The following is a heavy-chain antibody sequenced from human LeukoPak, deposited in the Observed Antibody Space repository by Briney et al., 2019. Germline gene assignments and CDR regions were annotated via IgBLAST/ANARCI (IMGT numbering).Heavy chain of an antibody. CDR2: IKQDGSEK. V-gene: IGHV3-7*01. D-gene: IGHD3-16*01. J-gene: IGHJ5*02. CDR3: ARARDYVWGSYGNWFDP. Sequence: PGGSLRLSPAASGVTFTTYWMSWVRQAPGKGLEWVANIKQDGSEKYYVDSVKGRFTTSRDNAKNSLYLQMNSLRAEDTAVYYCARARDYVWGSYGNWFDPWGQGTLVTVSS. CDR1: GVTFTTYW.